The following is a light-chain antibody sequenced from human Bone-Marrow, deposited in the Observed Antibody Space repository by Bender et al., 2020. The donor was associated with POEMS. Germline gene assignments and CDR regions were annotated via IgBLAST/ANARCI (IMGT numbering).Light chain of an antibody. J-gene: IGLJ1*01. V-gene: IGLV1-44*01. CDR1: SSNIGTNP. CDR3: QSYDSGLSVLYV. CDR2: INN. Sequence: QSVLTQPPSASGTPGQRVTISCSGSSSNIGTNPVNWYQQLPGTAPKLLIYINNQRPSGVPDRFSGSKSATSASLAITGLQAEDEADYYCQSYDSGLSVLYVFGTGTKVTVL.